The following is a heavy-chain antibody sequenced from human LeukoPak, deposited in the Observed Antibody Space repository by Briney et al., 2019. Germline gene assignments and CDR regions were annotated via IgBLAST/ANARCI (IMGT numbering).Heavy chain of an antibody. Sequence: GESLKISCKGSGYSFTSYWIAWVRQMPGKGLEWMGIIYPGDSDTRYSPSFQGQVTISANKSTSTAYLQWSSLTASDTDMYYCARQGSYFDYWAQGTLVTVS. CDR3: ARQGSYFDY. CDR2: IYPGDSDT. J-gene: IGHJ4*02. CDR1: GYSFTSYW. V-gene: IGHV5-51*01.